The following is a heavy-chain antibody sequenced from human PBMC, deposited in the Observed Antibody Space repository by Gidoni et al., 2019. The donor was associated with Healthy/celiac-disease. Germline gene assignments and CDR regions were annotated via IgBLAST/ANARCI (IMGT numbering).Heavy chain of an antibody. J-gene: IGHJ4*02. CDR3: ARVGLGYCSSTSCYPLDY. Sequence: EVQLVESGGGLVKPGGSLRLSCAASGFTFRSYSMTWVRQAPGKGLEWVSSISSSSSYIYYADSVKGRFTISRDNAKNSLYLQMNSLRAEDTAVYYCARVGLGYCSSTSCYPLDYWGQGTLVTVSS. CDR2: ISSSSSYI. V-gene: IGHV3-21*01. CDR1: GFTFRSYS. D-gene: IGHD2-2*01.